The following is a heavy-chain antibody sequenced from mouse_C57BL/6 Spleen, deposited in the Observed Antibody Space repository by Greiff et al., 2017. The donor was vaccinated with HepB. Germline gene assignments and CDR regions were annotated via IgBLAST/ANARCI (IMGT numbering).Heavy chain of an antibody. CDR2: IDPETGGT. V-gene: IGHV1-15*01. CDR1: GYTFTDYE. J-gene: IGHJ2*01. CDR3: TSRDTTVDFDY. Sequence: QVQLQQSGAELVRPGASVTLSCKASGYTFTDYEMHWVKQTPVHGLEWIGAIDPETGGTAYNQKFKGKAILTADKSSSTAYMELRSLTSEDSAVYYCTSRDTTVDFDYWGQGTTLTVSS. D-gene: IGHD1-1*01.